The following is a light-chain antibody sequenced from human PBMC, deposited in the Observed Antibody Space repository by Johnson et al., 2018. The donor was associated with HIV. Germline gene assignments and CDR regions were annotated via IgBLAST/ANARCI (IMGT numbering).Light chain of an antibody. V-gene: IGLV1-51*02. J-gene: IGLJ1*01. CDR1: SSNIGNNY. CDR3: GTWDSSLSAGV. CDR2: ENN. Sequence: QSVLTQPPSVSAAPGQKVTISCSGSSSNIGNNYVSWYQQFPGTAPKLLIYENNKRPSGIPDRFSASKSGPSATLGITGLQTGDEADYYCGTWDSSLSAGVFGTGTKVTVL.